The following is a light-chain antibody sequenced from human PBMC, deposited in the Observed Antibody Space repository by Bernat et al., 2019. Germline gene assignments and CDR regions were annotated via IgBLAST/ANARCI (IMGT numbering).Light chain of an antibody. CDR3: QQSYRTPIS. V-gene: IGKV1-39*01. CDR2: AAS. CDR1: QSINSY. Sequence: DIQMTQSPSSLSASVGDRVTITCRASQSINSYLNWYQQQSGKAPKLLINAASSLQSAVPSSFIGGGSGTDFSLTISSLQPEDFATYYCQQSYRTPISLGDGTRLEI. J-gene: IGKJ5*01.